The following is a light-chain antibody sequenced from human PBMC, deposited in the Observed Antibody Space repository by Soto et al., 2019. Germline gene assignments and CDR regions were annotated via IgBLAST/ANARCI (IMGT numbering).Light chain of an antibody. V-gene: IGKV1-5*01. CDR2: DAS. Sequence: DIQMTQSPSTLSASVGDRVTITCRASQSISSWLAWYQQKPGKAPKLLIYDASSLESGVPSRFSGSGSGTKFTLTISSLQPDDFATCYCQQYNSYSPAFGQGTKVDIK. CDR3: QQYNSYSPA. J-gene: IGKJ1*01. CDR1: QSISSW.